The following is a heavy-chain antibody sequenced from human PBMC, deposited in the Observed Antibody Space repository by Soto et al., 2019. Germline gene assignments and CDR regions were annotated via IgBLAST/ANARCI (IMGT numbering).Heavy chain of an antibody. CDR3: ARVSRLVAPKYGKSASVYAMDV. CDR1: GDSVSISDFY. CDR2: VYSTGTT. J-gene: IGHJ6*02. D-gene: IGHD3-10*01. V-gene: IGHV4-61*08. Sequence: SETVSLTCAVSGDSVSISDFYLTWIRQPPGKPLEWIGYVYSTGTTNYSPSLKSRVDMSVDTYENQFSLKVRSVTAADAAVYFCARVSRLVAPKYGKSASVYAMDVWGPGTTVTVSS.